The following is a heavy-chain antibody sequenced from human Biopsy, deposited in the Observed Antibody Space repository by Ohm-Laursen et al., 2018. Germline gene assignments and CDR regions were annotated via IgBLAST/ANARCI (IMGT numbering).Heavy chain of an antibody. CDR3: ATKLTGYFHH. Sequence: SVKVSCNAPGGTFSKYGVNWVRQAPGQGLEWLGGNIPILGTGNYAPMFHGRVTVVADTSTSTATMELRSLRPDDTAVYYCATKLTGYFHHWGQGTLVIVSS. D-gene: IGHD3-9*01. V-gene: IGHV1-69*06. J-gene: IGHJ1*01. CDR1: GGTFSKYG. CDR2: NIPILGTG.